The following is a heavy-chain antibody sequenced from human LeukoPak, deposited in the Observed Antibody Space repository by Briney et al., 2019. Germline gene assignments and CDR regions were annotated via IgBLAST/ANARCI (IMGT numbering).Heavy chain of an antibody. D-gene: IGHD6-25*01. CDR2: INSDGSST. J-gene: IGHJ4*02. CDR1: GFTFRSYW. Sequence: GGSLRLSCAASGFTFRSYWMHWVRQAPGKGLVWVSHINSDGSSTTYVDSVKGRFTISRDNAKNTLYLQMNSLRAEDTAVYYCARDRSLAGFFDYWGQGTLVTVSS. V-gene: IGHV3-74*03. CDR3: ARDRSLAGFFDY.